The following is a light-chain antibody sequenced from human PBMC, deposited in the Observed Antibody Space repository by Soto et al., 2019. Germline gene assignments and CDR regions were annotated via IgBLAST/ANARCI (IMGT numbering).Light chain of an antibody. J-gene: IGLJ2*01. CDR1: SSDVGGYNY. CDR3: SSYAGSNKV. V-gene: IGLV2-8*01. CDR2: EVS. Sequence: QSALTQPPSASGSPGQSVTISCTGTSSDVGGYNYVSWYQQHPGKAPKLMIYEVSKRPSGVPVRFSGSKSGNPASLTVSGLHAEDEADYYCSSYAGSNKVFGGGTKLTVL.